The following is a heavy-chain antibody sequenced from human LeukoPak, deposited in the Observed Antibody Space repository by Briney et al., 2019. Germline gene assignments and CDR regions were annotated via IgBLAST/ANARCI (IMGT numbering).Heavy chain of an antibody. CDR2: IWYDGSNK. CDR1: GFTFSSYG. J-gene: IGHJ4*02. CDR3: AKDVYYDILTGYSDLDY. V-gene: IGHV3-33*06. D-gene: IGHD3-9*01. Sequence: GGSLRLSCAASGFTFSSYGMHWVRQAPGKGLEWVAVIWYDGSNKYYADSVKGRFTISRDNSKNTLYLQMNSLRAEDTAVYYCAKDVYYDILTGYSDLDYWGQGTLVTVSS.